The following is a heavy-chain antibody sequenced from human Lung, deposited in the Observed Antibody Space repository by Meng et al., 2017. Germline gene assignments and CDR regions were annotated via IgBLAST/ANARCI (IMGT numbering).Heavy chain of an antibody. CDR1: GGSISSSNYY. Sequence: QVQRQESGPGPVKPSGTLSLSCTVSGGSISSSNYYWSWIRQPPGKGLEWSGHIYNSGSTYYNPSLKSRITISVDTSKNQFSLKLSSVTAADTAVYYCARGQKGYFDLWGRGTLVTVSS. J-gene: IGHJ2*01. CDR3: ARGQKGYFDL. CDR2: IYNSGST. V-gene: IGHV4-30-4*01.